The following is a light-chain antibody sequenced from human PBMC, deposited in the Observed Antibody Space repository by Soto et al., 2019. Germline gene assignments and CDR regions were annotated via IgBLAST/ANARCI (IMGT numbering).Light chain of an antibody. CDR1: SSDVGSYNL. Sequence: SVLTPPASVSGSPGQSITISCTGTSSDVGSYNLVSWYQQHPGKAPKLMIYEVSKRPSGVSNRFSGSKSGNTASLTISGLQAEDEADYYCCSYAGSSYVFGTGTRSPS. CDR3: CSYAGSSYV. V-gene: IGLV2-23*02. J-gene: IGLJ1*01. CDR2: EVS.